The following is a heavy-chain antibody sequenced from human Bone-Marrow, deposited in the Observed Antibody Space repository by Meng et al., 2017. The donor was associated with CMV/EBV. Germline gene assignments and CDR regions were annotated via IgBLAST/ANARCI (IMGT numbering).Heavy chain of an antibody. CDR2: ISYDGSNK. Sequence: GGSLRLSCAASGFTFSTYAMHWVRQAPGKGLEWVAVISYDGSNKYYADSVKGRFTISRDNSKNTLYLQMNSLRAEDTAVYYCARLSFVLADVVGGAFDIWGQGTMVTVSS. J-gene: IGHJ3*02. CDR3: ARLSFVLADVVGGAFDI. D-gene: IGHD3-3*02. V-gene: IGHV3-30-3*01. CDR1: GFTFSTYA.